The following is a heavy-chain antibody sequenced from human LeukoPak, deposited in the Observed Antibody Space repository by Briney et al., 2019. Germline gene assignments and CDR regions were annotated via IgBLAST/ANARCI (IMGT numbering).Heavy chain of an antibody. CDR2: INPSGGST. D-gene: IGHD1-1*01. Sequence: ASVKVSCKASGYTFTSYYMHWVRQAPGQGLEWMGIINPSGGSTSYAQKFQGRVTITRDTSTSTVYMELSSLRSEDTAVYYCARDRSRYPFDPWGQGTLVTVSS. J-gene: IGHJ5*02. CDR1: GYTFTSYY. CDR3: ARDRSRYPFDP. V-gene: IGHV1-46*01.